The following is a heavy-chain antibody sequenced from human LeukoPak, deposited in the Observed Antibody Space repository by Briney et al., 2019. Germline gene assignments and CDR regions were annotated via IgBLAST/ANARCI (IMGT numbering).Heavy chain of an antibody. CDR2: MSSSGSTI. CDR1: GFTFSSSE. J-gene: IGHJ4*02. Sequence: GGSLRLSCSASGFTFSSSEMKWVRQAPGKGLQWVSYMSSSGSTIYHADSVKGRFTTSRDNSKNTLYLQMNSLRAEDTAVYYCARDGGAGWLQSDYWGQGTLVTVSS. CDR3: ARDGGAGWLQSDY. V-gene: IGHV3-48*03. D-gene: IGHD5-24*01.